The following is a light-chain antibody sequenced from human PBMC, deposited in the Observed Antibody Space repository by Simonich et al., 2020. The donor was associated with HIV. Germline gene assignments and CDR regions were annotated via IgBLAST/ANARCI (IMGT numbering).Light chain of an antibody. V-gene: IGKV3-11*01. CDR1: QSVSTY. Sequence: EIVLTQSPATLSLSPGERATLSCRASQSVSTYLAWYQQRPGQAPRLLIYDASNRATGIPARFSGSGSGTDFTLTISSLEPEDFAVYYCHHYGSSQETFGQGTKVEIK. CDR2: DAS. CDR3: HHYGSSQET. J-gene: IGKJ1*01.